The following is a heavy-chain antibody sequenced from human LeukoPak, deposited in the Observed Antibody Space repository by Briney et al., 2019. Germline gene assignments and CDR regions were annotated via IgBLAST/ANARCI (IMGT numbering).Heavy chain of an antibody. J-gene: IGHJ4*02. CDR1: GFTFDDYA. CDR2: ISWNSGSI. Sequence: GGSLRLSCAASGFTFDDYAMHWVRQAPGKGLEWVSGISWNSGSIGYADSVKGRFTISRDNAKNSLYLQMNSLRAEDTALYYCAKDGGGLTGYYLDYWGQGTLVTVSS. CDR3: AKDGGGLTGYYLDY. D-gene: IGHD3-9*01. V-gene: IGHV3-9*01.